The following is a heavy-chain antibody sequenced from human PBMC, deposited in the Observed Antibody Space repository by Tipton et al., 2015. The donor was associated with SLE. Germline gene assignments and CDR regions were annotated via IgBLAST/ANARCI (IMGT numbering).Heavy chain of an antibody. J-gene: IGHJ3*02. V-gene: IGHV4-4*08. D-gene: IGHD6-13*01. CDR1: GGSISSYY. CDR2: IYTSGST. Sequence: TLSLTCTVSGGSISSYYWSWIRQPPGKGLEWIGYIYTSGSTNYNPSLKSRVTISVDTSKNQFSLKLSSVTAADTAAYYCARDRSIAAAGTDAFDIWGQGTMVTVSS. CDR3: ARDRSIAAAGTDAFDI.